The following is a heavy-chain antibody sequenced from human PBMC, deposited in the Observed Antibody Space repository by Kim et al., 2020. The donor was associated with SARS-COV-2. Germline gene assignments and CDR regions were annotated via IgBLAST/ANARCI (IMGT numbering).Heavy chain of an antibody. D-gene: IGHD5-12*01. V-gene: IGHV1-18*04. CDR3: ARVGAGGGYEYYFDY. Sequence: ASVKVSCKASGYTFTSYGISWVRQAPGQGLEWMGWISAYNGNTNYAQKLQGRVTMTTDTSTSTAYMELRSLRSDDTAVYYCARVGAGGGYEYYFDYWGQGTLVTVSS. CDR1: GYTFTSYG. CDR2: ISAYNGNT. J-gene: IGHJ4*02.